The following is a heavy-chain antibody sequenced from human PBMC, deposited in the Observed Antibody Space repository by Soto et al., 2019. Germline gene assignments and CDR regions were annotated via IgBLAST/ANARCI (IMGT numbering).Heavy chain of an antibody. J-gene: IGHJ4*02. V-gene: IGHV3-15*01. CDR1: GFTFSDSW. CDR3: TTYDYIYRYRWAY. Sequence: GGSLRLSCAASGFTFSDSWMGWVRQAPGKGLEWVGRILSKNDGETTDYAAPVKGRVTISRDDSTNTLYLQMDSLRTEDTAVYYCTTYDYIYRYRWAYWGQGTLVTVSS. D-gene: IGHD3-16*02. CDR2: ILSKNDGETT.